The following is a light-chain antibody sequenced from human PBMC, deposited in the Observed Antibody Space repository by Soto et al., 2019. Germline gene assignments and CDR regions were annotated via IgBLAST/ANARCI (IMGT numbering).Light chain of an antibody. CDR1: SSDIGDYDY. Sequence: QSALTQPASVSGSPGQSITISCTGTSSDIGDYDYVSWYQQHPGKAPKLMIYHVTYRPSGVSNRYPGSKSGNSASLTISGLQADDEADYYCCSLTTSHTYVFGSGTKVTVL. CDR2: HVT. CDR3: CSLTTSHTYV. V-gene: IGLV2-14*03. J-gene: IGLJ1*01.